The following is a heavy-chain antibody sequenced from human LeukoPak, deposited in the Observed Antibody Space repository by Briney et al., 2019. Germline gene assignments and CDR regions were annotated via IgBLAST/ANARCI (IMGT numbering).Heavy chain of an antibody. CDR2: IYPGGSDT. D-gene: IGHD6-19*01. Sequence: GESLKISCKGSGYSFTSYWIGWVRQMPGKGLEWMGIIYPGGSDTRYSPSFQGQVTISADKSISTAYLQWSSPKASDTAMYYCARQSASSGWYPIDYWGQGTLVTVSS. V-gene: IGHV5-51*01. CDR1: GYSFTSYW. J-gene: IGHJ4*02. CDR3: ARQSASSGWYPIDY.